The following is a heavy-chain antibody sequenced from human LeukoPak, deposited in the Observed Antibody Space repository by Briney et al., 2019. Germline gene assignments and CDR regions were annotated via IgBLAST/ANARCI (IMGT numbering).Heavy chain of an antibody. D-gene: IGHD3-10*01. V-gene: IGHV1-69*13. J-gene: IGHJ3*02. CDR3: ARVIGGEAFDI. Sequence: ASVKASCKASGGTFSSYAISWVRQAPGQGLEWMGGIIPIFGTANYAQKFQGRVTITADESTSTAYMELSSLRSEDTAVYYCARVIGGEAFDIWGQGTMVTVSS. CDR1: GGTFSSYA. CDR2: IIPIFGTA.